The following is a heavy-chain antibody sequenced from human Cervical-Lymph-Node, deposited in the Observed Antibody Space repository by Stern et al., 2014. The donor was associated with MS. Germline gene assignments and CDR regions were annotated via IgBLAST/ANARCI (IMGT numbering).Heavy chain of an antibody. CDR3: ARGGAVATSDYYFDY. Sequence: QVQLVQSGGGVVQPGGSLRLSCAASGFTFSYHAMHWVRQAPGKGLEWVAVISYDGSDKNDADSVKGRFTISRDNSRNTLYLQMNSLIVDDTAVYYCARGGAVATSDYYFDYWGQGILVTVSS. CDR2: ISYDGSDK. J-gene: IGHJ4*02. D-gene: IGHD5-12*01. V-gene: IGHV3-30*01. CDR1: GFTFSYHA.